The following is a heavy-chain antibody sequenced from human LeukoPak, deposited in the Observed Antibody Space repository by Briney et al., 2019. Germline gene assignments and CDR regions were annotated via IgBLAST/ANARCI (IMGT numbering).Heavy chain of an antibody. J-gene: IGHJ4*02. CDR3: AREGGYSHFDY. CDR2: INPSGGST. CDR1: GNPFTSYY. D-gene: IGHD2-15*01. Sequence: GASVKVSCKAFGNPFTSYYLHWGGQPPGQGLEGMGIINPSGGSTSYAQKFQGRVTMTRDTSTSTVYMELSSLRSEDTAVYYCAREGGYSHFDYWGQGTLVTVSS. V-gene: IGHV1-46*01.